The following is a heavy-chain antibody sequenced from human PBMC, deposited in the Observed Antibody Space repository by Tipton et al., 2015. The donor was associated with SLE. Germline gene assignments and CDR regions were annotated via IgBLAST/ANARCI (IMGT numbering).Heavy chain of an antibody. CDR1: GGSFSGYY. CDR3: ARGQSAFSYYYDSSGYTYYFDY. D-gene: IGHD3-22*01. V-gene: IGHV4-34*01. Sequence: LRLSCAVYGGSFSGYYWSWIRQPPGKGLEWIGEINHSGSTNYNPSLKSRVTISVDTSKNQFSLKLSSVTAADTAVYYCARGQSAFSYYYDSSGYTYYFDYWGQGTLVTVSS. CDR2: INHSGST. J-gene: IGHJ4*02.